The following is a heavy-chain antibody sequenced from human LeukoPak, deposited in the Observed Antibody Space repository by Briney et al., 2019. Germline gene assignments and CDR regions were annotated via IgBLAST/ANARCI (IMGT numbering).Heavy chain of an antibody. J-gene: IGHJ4*02. CDR3: TTVRCSTSCYR. CDR1: GFTFSDYY. D-gene: IGHD2-2*02. Sequence: GGSLRLSCAASGFTFSDYYMSWVRQAPGKGLEWVGRIKSKTDGGTTDYAAPVKGRFTISRDDSKNTLYLQMNSLKTEDTAVYYCTTVRCSTSCYRWGQGTLVTVSS. CDR2: IKSKTDGGTT. V-gene: IGHV3-15*01.